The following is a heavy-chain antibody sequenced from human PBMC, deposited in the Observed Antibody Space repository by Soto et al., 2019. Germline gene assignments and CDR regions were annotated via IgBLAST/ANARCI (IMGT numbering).Heavy chain of an antibody. D-gene: IGHD3-10*01. Sequence: EVQLVESGGGVVRPGGSLRLSCVTSGFTFDDYGMNWVRQVPGKGLEWVSGINWNGGTTHYADSVKGRFTISRDNAQNSLYLQMNSLRAEDTALYYCAKSQSPMVRGVIEAFDFWGQGTLVIVSS. V-gene: IGHV3-20*04. CDR3: AKSQSPMVRGVIEAFDF. J-gene: IGHJ4*02. CDR1: GFTFDDYG. CDR2: INWNGGTT.